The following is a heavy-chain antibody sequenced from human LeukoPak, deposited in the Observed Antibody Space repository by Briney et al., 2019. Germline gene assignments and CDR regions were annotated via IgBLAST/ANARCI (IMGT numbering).Heavy chain of an antibody. CDR3: ATFAAAGSDY. D-gene: IGHD6-13*01. J-gene: IGHJ4*02. CDR1: GFTVSSNY. V-gene: IGHV3-66*01. Sequence: PGGSLRLSCAASGFTVSSNYRSWVRQAPGKGLEWVSVIYIGGSTYYAASVKGRFAISRDKAKNTLYLQMNSMRAEDTALYCCATFAAAGSDYWGQGTLVTVSS. CDR2: IYIGGST.